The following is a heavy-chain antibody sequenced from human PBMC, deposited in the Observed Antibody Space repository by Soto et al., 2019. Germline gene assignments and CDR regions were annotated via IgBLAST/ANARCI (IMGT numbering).Heavy chain of an antibody. CDR2: ISSSSSTI. Sequence: PGGSLRLSCAASGFTFSSYSMNWVRQAPGKGLEWVSYISSSSSTIYYADSVKGRFTISRDNAKNSLYLQMNSLRDEDTAVYYVAVAYCGGDCYDAFDIWGQGTMVTVS. J-gene: IGHJ3*02. V-gene: IGHV3-48*02. CDR3: AVAYCGGDCYDAFDI. CDR1: GFTFSSYS. D-gene: IGHD2-21*02.